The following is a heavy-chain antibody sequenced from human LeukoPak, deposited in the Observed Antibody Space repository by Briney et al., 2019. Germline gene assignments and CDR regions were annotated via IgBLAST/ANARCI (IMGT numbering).Heavy chain of an antibody. Sequence: GGSLRLSCAASGFTFSSFWMGWLRQAPGKGLEWVASIKYDESEKHYVDSVKGRFTVSRDNAKNSLYLQMNNLRAEDTAVYFCARITTNGYFEYWGQGTLVTVSS. V-gene: IGHV3-7*01. D-gene: IGHD1-1*01. CDR2: IKYDESEK. CDR3: ARITTNGYFEY. CDR1: GFTFSSFW. J-gene: IGHJ4*02.